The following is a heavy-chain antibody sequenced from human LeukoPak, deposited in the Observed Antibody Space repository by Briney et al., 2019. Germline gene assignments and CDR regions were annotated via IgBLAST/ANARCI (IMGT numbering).Heavy chain of an antibody. Sequence: PGGSLRLSCAASGFNFSTYAMNWVRQAPGKGLEWVSWIYSNSDNIYYADSVKGRFALSRDNAQNSLYLQMTSLRDEVTAVYYCVRDHAYAFDYWGQGAPVTVSS. V-gene: IGHV3-48*02. CDR2: IYSNSDNI. J-gene: IGHJ4*02. CDR1: GFNFSTYA. D-gene: IGHD4-17*01. CDR3: VRDHAYAFDY.